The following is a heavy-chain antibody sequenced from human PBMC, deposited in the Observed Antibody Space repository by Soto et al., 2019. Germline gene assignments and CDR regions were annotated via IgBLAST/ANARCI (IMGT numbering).Heavy chain of an antibody. D-gene: IGHD3-16*02. CDR1: GGSFSSYY. J-gene: IGHJ3*02. V-gene: IGHV4-39*01. CDR2: IYYSGST. CDR3: ARQRIMITFGGVIVPDAFDI. Sequence: SETLSLTCAVYGGSFSSYYWGWIRQPPGKGLEWIGSIYYSGSTYYNPSLKSRVTISVDTSKNQFSLKLSSVTAADTAVYYCARQRIMITFGGVIVPDAFDIWGQGTMVTVSS.